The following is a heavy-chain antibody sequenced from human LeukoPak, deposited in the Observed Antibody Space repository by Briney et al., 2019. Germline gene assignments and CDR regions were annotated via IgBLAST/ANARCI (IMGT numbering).Heavy chain of an antibody. Sequence: PGGSLRLSCAASGFTFSSYVMHWVRQAPGKGLEWVAVISYDGSNKYYADSVKGRFTISRDNSKNTLYLQMNSLRAEDTAVYYCAKDLLGVFDPWGQGTLVTVSS. CDR1: GFTFSSYV. CDR2: ISYDGSNK. J-gene: IGHJ5*02. V-gene: IGHV3-30*18. D-gene: IGHD1-26*01. CDR3: AKDLLGVFDP.